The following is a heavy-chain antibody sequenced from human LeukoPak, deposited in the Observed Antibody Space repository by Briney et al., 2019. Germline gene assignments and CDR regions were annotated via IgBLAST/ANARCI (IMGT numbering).Heavy chain of an antibody. CDR1: GFTFSSYG. D-gene: IGHD3-3*01. V-gene: IGHV3-33*01. J-gene: IGHJ6*02. Sequence: GGSLRHSCAASGFTFSSYGMHWVRQAPGKGLEWVAVIWYDGSNKYYADSVKGRFTISRDNSKNTLYLQMNSLRAEDTAVYYCARGPVITIFGVVDNSLRYGMDVWGQGTTVTVSS. CDR3: ARGPVITIFGVVDNSLRYGMDV. CDR2: IWYDGSNK.